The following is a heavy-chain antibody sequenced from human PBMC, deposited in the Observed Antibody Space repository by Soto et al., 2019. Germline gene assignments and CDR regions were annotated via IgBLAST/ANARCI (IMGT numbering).Heavy chain of an antibody. CDR3: AKEAEENENVPIPGDN. CDR1: GFSFRNYA. V-gene: IGHV3-23*01. Sequence: PGGSLRLSCAASGFSFRNYAMTWVRQAPGKGLEWVSGLSGSGTMRYYADSVRGRFIISRDNAKNTLFLQMDNLRVEDSAVYYCAKEAEENENVPIPGDNSGQGTPVTVSS. CDR2: LSGSGTMR. J-gene: IGHJ4*02. D-gene: IGHD1-1*01.